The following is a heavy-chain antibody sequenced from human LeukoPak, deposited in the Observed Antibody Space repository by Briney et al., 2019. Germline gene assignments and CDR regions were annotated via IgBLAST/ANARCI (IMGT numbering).Heavy chain of an antibody. CDR1: GYTFTSYD. Sequence: GASVKVSCKASGYTFTSYDINWVRQAPGQGLEWMGGIIPIFGTANYAQKFQGRVTITADESTSTAYMELSSLRSEDTAVYYCASRRSYYYDSSGYMEHWGQGTLVTVSS. CDR3: ASRRSYYYDSSGYMEH. CDR2: IIPIFGTA. J-gene: IGHJ1*01. V-gene: IGHV1-69*13. D-gene: IGHD3-22*01.